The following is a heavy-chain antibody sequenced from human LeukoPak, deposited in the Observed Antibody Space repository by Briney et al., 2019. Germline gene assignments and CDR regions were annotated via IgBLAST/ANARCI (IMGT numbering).Heavy chain of an antibody. CDR2: IYYSGST. V-gene: IGHV4-30-4*08. J-gene: IGHJ4*02. Sequence: PSETLSLTCTVSGGSVSSGSYYWNWIRQPPGKGPEWMGYIYYSGSTYYNPSLKSRVTISADTSKNQFSLKLSSVTAADTAEYYCAREVRRDGSGKPTRRFDYWGQGTLVTVSP. CDR3: AREVRRDGSGKPTRRFDY. D-gene: IGHD3-10*01. CDR1: GGSVSSGSYY.